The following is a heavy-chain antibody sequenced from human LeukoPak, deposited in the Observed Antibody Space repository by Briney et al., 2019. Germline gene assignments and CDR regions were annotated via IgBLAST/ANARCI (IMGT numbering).Heavy chain of an antibody. V-gene: IGHV3-23*01. D-gene: IGHD3-22*01. CDR3: TTDPDYYDSSGYSPA. J-gene: IGHJ5*02. CDR2: ISGSGGST. CDR1: GFTFSSYA. Sequence: GGSLRLSCAASGFTFSSYAMSWVRQAPGKGLEWVSAISGSGGSTYYADSVKGRFTISKDNSKNTLYLQMKSLRAEDTAVYYCTTDPDYYDSSGYSPAWGQGTLVTVSS.